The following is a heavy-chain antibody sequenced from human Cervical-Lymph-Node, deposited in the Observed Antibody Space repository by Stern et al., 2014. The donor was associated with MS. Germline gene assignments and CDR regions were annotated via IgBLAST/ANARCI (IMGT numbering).Heavy chain of an antibody. D-gene: IGHD1-1*01. V-gene: IGHV1-69*01. CDR2: IIPILGTI. CDR3: ARDNDDNGMDV. CDR1: GDTFINFS. J-gene: IGHJ6*02. Sequence: QVQLVQSGAEVKKPGSSVRVSCTASGDTFINFSFSWVRQAPGQGLEWMGGIIPILGTINYAQKFQGRVTITADESATTVYMEVNSLRSDDTALYYCARDNDDNGMDVWGQGTTVTVSS.